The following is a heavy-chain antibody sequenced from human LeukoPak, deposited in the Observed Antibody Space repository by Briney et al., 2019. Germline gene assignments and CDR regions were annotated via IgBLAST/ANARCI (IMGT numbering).Heavy chain of an antibody. D-gene: IGHD4-17*01. CDR1: GFTFSNAW. Sequence: PGGSLSLSCAASGFTFSNAWMSWVRQAPGKGLEWVGRIKSKTDGGTTDYAAPVKGRFTISRDDSKNTLYLQMNSLKTEDTAVYYCTTDPTVTDNWYFDLWGRGTLVTVSS. V-gene: IGHV3-15*01. CDR2: IKSKTDGGTT. CDR3: TTDPTVTDNWYFDL. J-gene: IGHJ2*01.